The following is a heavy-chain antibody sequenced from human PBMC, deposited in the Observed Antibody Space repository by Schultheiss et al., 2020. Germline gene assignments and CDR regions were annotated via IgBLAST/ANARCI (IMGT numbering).Heavy chain of an antibody. CDR3: ARDYFSGRRAATSHYYYYYGMDV. D-gene: IGHD6-6*01. Sequence: SETLSLTCTVSGGSISSSSFYWGWVRQSPGKGLEWFGSINYSGSTNYNPSLKSRVTISVDTSKNQSSLRLSSVTAADTAVYYCARDYFSGRRAATSHYYYYYGMDVWGQGTTVTVSS. CDR2: INYSGST. CDR1: GGSISSSSFY. V-gene: IGHV4-39*07. J-gene: IGHJ6*02.